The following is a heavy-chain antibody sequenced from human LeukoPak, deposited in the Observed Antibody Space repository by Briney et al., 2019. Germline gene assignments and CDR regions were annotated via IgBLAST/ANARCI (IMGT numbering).Heavy chain of an antibody. CDR2: IVGDSSKT. CDR1: GLTFHDYA. V-gene: IGHV3-23*01. Sequence: PGGSLRLSCAISGLTFHDYAMTWVRQAPGKGLEWVSTIVGDSSKTYYADSVKGRFTISRDNSNYMLFLHMNNLRAVDTAIYYCAKQPYNYYYLDVWGKGTTVTVSS. CDR3: AKQPYNYYYLDV. D-gene: IGHD2-21*01. J-gene: IGHJ6*03.